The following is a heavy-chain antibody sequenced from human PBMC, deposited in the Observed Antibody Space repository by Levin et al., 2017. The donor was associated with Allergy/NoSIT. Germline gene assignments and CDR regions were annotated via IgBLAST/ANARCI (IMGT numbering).Heavy chain of an antibody. D-gene: IGHD1-20*01. J-gene: IGHJ4*02. V-gene: IGHV3-43*01. CDR2: ISWDGGST. CDR3: AKDMEGGIAGTTMGALDY. CDR1: GFTFDDYT. Sequence: GESLKISCAASGFTFDDYTMHWVRQAPGKGLEWVSLISWDGGSTYYADSVKGRFTISRDNSKNSLYLQMNSLRTEDTALYYCAKDMEGGIAGTTMGALDYWGQGTLVTVSS.